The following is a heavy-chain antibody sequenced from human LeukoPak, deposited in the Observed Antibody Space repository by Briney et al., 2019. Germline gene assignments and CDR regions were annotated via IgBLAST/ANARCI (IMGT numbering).Heavy chain of an antibody. Sequence: GGSLRLACASSGFTFSSYAMHWVRQAPGKGLDWVAVISYDGSNKYYAGSVKGRFTISRDNSKNALYLQMNSLRAEDTAVYYCARDPRVLVALYYYYGMDVWGQGTTVTVSS. J-gene: IGHJ6*02. CDR1: GFTFSSYA. CDR2: ISYDGSNK. V-gene: IGHV3-30-3*01. D-gene: IGHD6-6*01. CDR3: ARDPRVLVALYYYYGMDV.